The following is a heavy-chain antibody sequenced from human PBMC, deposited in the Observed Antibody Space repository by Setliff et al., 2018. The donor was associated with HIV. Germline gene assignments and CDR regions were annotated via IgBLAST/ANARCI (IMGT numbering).Heavy chain of an antibody. Sequence: PSETLSLTCAVYGGTFSGFYWSWLRQPPGKRPEWIGEINYGGDTSYNTSLKSRATVSVDTSKNQFSLRLTSVTAADTAIYFCARGPGPNAIDYWGHGNRVTVSS. CDR2: INYGGDT. CDR3: ARGPGPNAIDY. V-gene: IGHV4-34*01. CDR1: GGTFSGFY. J-gene: IGHJ4*01.